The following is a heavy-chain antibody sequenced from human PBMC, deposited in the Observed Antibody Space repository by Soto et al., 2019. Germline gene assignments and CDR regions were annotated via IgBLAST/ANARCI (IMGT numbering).Heavy chain of an antibody. CDR2: IWYDGSNK. V-gene: IGHV3-33*01. J-gene: IGHJ4*02. CDR3: ARDYDSSGYPRYYFDY. CDR1: GFTFSSYG. Sequence: ESGGGVVQPGRSLRLSCAASGFTFSSYGMHWVRQAPGKGLEWVAVIWYDGSNKYYADSVKGRFTISRDNSKNTLYLQMNSLRAEDTAVYYWARDYDSSGYPRYYFDYWGQGTLVTVSS. D-gene: IGHD3-22*01.